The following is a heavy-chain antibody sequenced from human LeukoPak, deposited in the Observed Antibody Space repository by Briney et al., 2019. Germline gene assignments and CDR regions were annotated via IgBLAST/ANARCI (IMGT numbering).Heavy chain of an antibody. CDR2: IYPNSGGT. CDR3: ATGWQLWLPDY. V-gene: IGHV1-2*02. D-gene: IGHD5-18*01. CDR1: GYTFTSYD. J-gene: IGHJ4*02. Sequence: ASVKVSCKASGYTFTSYDINWVRQAPGQGLEWMGWIYPNSGGTNYAQKFQGRVTMTRDTSISTAYMELSRLRSDDTAVYYCATGWQLWLPDYWGQGTLVTVSS.